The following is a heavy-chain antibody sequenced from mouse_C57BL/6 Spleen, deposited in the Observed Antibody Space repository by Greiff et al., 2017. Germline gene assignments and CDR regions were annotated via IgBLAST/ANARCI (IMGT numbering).Heavy chain of an antibody. J-gene: IGHJ1*03. V-gene: IGHV1-26*01. CDR3: ARSVYYYGSSPHWYCDV. CDR2: INPNNGGT. D-gene: IGHD1-1*01. CDR1: GYTFTDYY. Sequence: EVQLQQSGPELVKPGASVKISCKASGYTFTDYYMNWVKQSHGKSLEWIGDINPNNGGTSYNQKFKGKATLTVDKSSSTAYMELRSLTSEDSAVYYCARSVYYYGSSPHWYCDVWGTGTTVTVSS.